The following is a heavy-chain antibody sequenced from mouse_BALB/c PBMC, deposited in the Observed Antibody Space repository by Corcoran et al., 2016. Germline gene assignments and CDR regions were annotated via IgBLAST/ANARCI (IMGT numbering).Heavy chain of an antibody. Sequence: EVQLQQSGAELVRPGALVKLSCKASGFNIKDHYMHWVKQRPEQGLEWIGWIDPGNGNTIYDPKFQGKASITADTSSNTAYLQFSSLTSEDTAVYYCARGYGNSAWFADWGQGTLVTVSA. V-gene: IGHV14-1*02. D-gene: IGHD2-10*02. CDR2: IDPGNGNT. CDR3: ARGYGNSAWFAD. J-gene: IGHJ3*01. CDR1: GFNIKDHY.